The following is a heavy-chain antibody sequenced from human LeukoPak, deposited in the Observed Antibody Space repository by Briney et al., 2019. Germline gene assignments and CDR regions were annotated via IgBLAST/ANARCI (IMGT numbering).Heavy chain of an antibody. D-gene: IGHD3-16*01. CDR2: IKSKTDGGTT. Sequence: GSLRLSCVASEFTFSNAWMNWVRQAPGKGLEWVGRIKSKTDGGTTDYAAPVKDRFTMSRDDSKKTLYLQMNSLKTEDTAVYYCTTDLYDPTGYYYMDVWGKGTTVTVSS. J-gene: IGHJ6*03. CDR3: TTDLYDPTGYYYMDV. CDR1: EFTFSNAW. V-gene: IGHV3-15*01.